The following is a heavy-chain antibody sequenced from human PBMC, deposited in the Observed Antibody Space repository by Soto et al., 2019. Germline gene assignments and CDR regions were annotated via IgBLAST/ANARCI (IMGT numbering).Heavy chain of an antibody. D-gene: IGHD4-4*01. V-gene: IGHV3-21*01. Sequence: GGSLRLSCVASGFTFRNYALSWVRQAPGKGLEWVSSSSSSSTYIYYADSVRGRFTISRDNAKNSLYLQMNSLRAEDTAVYFCARVYYSNLPYYFYYMDVWGQGTTVTVSS. CDR2: SSSSSTYI. CDR3: ARVYYSNLPYYFYYMDV. CDR1: GFTFRNYA. J-gene: IGHJ6*02.